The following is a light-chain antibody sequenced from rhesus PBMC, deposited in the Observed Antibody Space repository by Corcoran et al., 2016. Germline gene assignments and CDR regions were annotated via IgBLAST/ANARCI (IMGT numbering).Light chain of an antibody. CDR3: LQGYSIPLT. CDR2: AAS. CDR1: QDITDY. J-gene: IGKJ4*01. V-gene: IGKV1-36*02. Sequence: DIQMTQSPSSLSASVGDRVTITCRASQDITDYLSWYQQKPGKAPTRLIYAASSLEGGVPSRFSGSGSWTDFTLTIGSQQPEDVATYYCLQGYSIPLTFGGGTKVELK.